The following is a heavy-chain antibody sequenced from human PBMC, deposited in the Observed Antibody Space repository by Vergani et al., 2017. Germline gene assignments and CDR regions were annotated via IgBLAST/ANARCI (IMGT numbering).Heavy chain of an antibody. CDR3: ARHSTVEWLVRLGWIDP. Sequence: QLQLQESGPGLVKPSATLSLTCSVSGASIRSSNYYWVWIRQPPGKGLEWIASIYYSGSTYYNPSLKSRVTISVDTSKNQFSLKLSSVTAADTAVYVCARHSTVEWLVRLGWIDPWGQGIMVTVSS. CDR1: GASIRSSNYY. CDR2: IYYSGST. D-gene: IGHD6-19*01. J-gene: IGHJ5*02. V-gene: IGHV4-39*01.